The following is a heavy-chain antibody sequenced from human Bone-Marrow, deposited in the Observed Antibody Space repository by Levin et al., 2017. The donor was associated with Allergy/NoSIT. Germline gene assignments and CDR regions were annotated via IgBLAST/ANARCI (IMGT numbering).Heavy chain of an antibody. V-gene: IGHV3-21*01. CDR1: GFTFSSYS. J-gene: IGHJ6*02. Sequence: GGSLRLSCAASGFTFSSYSMNWVRQAPGKGLEWVSSISSSSSYIYYADSVKGRFTISRDNAKNSLYLQMNSLRAEDTAVYYCARTYYDFWSGYREYYYGMDVWGQGTTVTVSS. CDR2: ISSSSSYI. D-gene: IGHD3-3*01. CDR3: ARTYYDFWSGYREYYYGMDV.